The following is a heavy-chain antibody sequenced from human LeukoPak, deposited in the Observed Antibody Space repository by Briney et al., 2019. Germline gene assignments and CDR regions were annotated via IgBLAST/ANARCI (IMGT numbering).Heavy chain of an antibody. J-gene: IGHJ4*02. CDR3: ARGGIAAAGQTHFDY. CDR2: ISSSSSYI. V-gene: IGHV3-21*01. D-gene: IGHD6-13*01. Sequence: GGSLRLSCAASGFTFSSYSMNWVRQAPGKGLEWVSSISSSSSYIYYADSVKGRFTISRDSPKNSLYLQMNSLRAEDTAVYYCARGGIAAAGQTHFDYWGQGTLVTVSS. CDR1: GFTFSSYS.